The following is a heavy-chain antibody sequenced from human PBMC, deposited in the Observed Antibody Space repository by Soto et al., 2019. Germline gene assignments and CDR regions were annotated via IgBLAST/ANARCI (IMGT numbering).Heavy chain of an antibody. CDR1: GFTFSDYY. V-gene: IGHV3-11*06. D-gene: IGHD2-15*01. J-gene: IGHJ4*02. CDR2: ISSSSSYT. Sequence: QVQLVESGGGLVKPGGSLRLSCAASGFTFSDYYMSWIRQAPGKGLEWVSYISSSSSYTNYADSVKGRFTISRDNANKTLYLKMNRLRAEDTAVYYCARVSYGGNWYYFDYWGQGTLVTVSS. CDR3: ARVSYGGNWYYFDY.